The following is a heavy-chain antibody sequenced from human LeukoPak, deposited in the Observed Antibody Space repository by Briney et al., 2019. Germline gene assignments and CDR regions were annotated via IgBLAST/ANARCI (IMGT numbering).Heavy chain of an antibody. CDR1: GGSISSYY. D-gene: IGHD2-2*01. Sequence: RSSETLSLTCTVSGGSISSYYWSWIRQPPGKGLEWIGYIYYSGSTYYNPSLKSRVTISVDTSKNQFSLKLSSVTAADTAVYYCARDGSPAGYYFDYWGQGTLVTVSS. CDR3: ARDGSPAGYYFDY. J-gene: IGHJ4*02. CDR2: IYYSGST. V-gene: IGHV4-59*01.